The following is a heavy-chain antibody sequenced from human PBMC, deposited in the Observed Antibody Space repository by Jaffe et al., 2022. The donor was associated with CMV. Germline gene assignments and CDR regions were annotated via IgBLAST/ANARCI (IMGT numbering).Heavy chain of an antibody. Sequence: QLQLQESGPGLVKPSETLSLTCTVSGGSISSSSYYWGWIRQPPGKGLEWIGSIYYSGSTYYNPSLKSRVTISVDTSKNQFSLKLSSVTAADTAVYYCARMSGYYSPEYFQHWGQGTLVTVSS. V-gene: IGHV4-39*01. CDR2: IYYSGST. CDR1: GGSISSSSYY. J-gene: IGHJ1*01. CDR3: ARMSGYYSPEYFQH. D-gene: IGHD3-22*01.